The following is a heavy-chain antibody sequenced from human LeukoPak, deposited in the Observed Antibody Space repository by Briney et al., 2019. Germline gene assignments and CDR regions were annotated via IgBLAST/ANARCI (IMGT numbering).Heavy chain of an antibody. J-gene: IGHJ4*02. CDR2: IYPGDSDT. Sequence: GESLKISCKGSGYSFTSYWIGWVRRMPGKGLEWMGIIYPGDSDTRYSPSFQGQVTISADKSISTAYLQWSSLKASDTAMYYCARQNQYYHDSSGSISDYWGQGTLVTVSS. V-gene: IGHV5-51*01. CDR1: GYSFTSYW. CDR3: ARQNQYYHDSSGSISDY. D-gene: IGHD3-22*01.